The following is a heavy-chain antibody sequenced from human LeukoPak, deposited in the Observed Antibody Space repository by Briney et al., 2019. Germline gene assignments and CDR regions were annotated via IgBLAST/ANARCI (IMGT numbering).Heavy chain of an antibody. CDR1: GGTLCSYY. V-gene: IGHV4-59*08. J-gene: IGHJ6*03. CDR3: ARHDYGGNTPGVYYYYYYMDV. Sequence: SETLSLTCTLSGGTLCSYYWSWIRPPTAKGLEWSGYIYHCGRPNYNPSLKSRVTISIDTSKNQFSLKLSSVTAADTAVYYCARHDYGGNTPGVYYYYYYMDVWGKGTTVTVSS. D-gene: IGHD4-23*01. CDR2: IYHCGRP.